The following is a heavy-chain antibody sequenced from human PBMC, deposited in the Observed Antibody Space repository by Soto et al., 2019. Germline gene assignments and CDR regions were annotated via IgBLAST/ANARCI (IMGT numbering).Heavy chain of an antibody. CDR2: IDPSDSYT. V-gene: IGHV5-10-1*01. CDR3: ASQGVFTMVRGVISSYYYYGMDV. D-gene: IGHD3-10*01. CDR1: GYSFTSYW. J-gene: IGHJ6*02. Sequence: PGESLKISCKGSGYSFTSYWISWVRQMPGKGLEWMGRIDPSDSYTNYSPSFQGHVTISADKSISTAYLQWSSLKASDTAMYYCASQGVFTMVRGVISSYYYYGMDVWGQGTTVTVSS.